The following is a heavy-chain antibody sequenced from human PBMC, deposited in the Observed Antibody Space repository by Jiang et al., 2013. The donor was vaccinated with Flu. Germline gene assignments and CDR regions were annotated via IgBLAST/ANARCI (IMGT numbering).Heavy chain of an antibody. CDR1: GYTFTNCA. CDR3: ATDRRDSSGSFFLDY. J-gene: IGHJ4*02. CDR2: IATDSGNT. V-gene: IGHV1-3*04. D-gene: IGHD3-22*01. Sequence: SGAEVKKPGASVRVSCKASGYTFTNCAIHWVCQAPGQGLEWVGWIATDSGNTGYSQKVQGRVTISRDTSASTAYMDLSSLTSDDTAVYYCATDRRDSSGSFFLDYWGQGTLVTVSS.